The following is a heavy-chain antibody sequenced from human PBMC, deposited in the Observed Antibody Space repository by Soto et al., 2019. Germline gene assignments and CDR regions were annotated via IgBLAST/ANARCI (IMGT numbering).Heavy chain of an antibody. CDR2: MNPNSGNT. V-gene: IGHV1-8*01. J-gene: IGHJ6*02. Sequence: QVQLVQSGAEVKKPGASVKVSCKASGYTFTSYDINWVRQATGQGLEWMGWMNPNSGNTGYAQKFQGRVTMTRNTDISTAYMELSSLRSEDTAVYYCASVVLTAIPGYYYGMDVWGQGTTVTVSS. CDR3: ASVVLTAIPGYYYGMDV. D-gene: IGHD2-21*02. CDR1: GYTFTSYD.